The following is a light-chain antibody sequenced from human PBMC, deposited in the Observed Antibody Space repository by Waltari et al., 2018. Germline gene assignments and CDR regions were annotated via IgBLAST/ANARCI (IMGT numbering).Light chain of an antibody. J-gene: IGLJ2*01. V-gene: IGLV1-47*01. CDR1: SSNNGRNY. CDR3: AAWDDSLSGPV. CDR2: RKY. Sequence: QSVLTQPPSASGTPGQRVTCSCSGSSSNNGRNYVSVYQQPPGTAPTPLIYRKYQQPSGVPDRFSGSKSGTSASLAISGLRSEDEADYYCAAWDDSLSGPVFGGGTKLTVL.